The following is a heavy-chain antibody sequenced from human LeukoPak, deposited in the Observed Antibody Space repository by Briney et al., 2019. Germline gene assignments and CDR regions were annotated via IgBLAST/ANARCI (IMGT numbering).Heavy chain of an antibody. CDR3: ARADATEWFPNDY. CDR1: GGTFSSYA. D-gene: IGHD3-3*01. J-gene: IGHJ4*02. CDR2: IITIFGTA. V-gene: IGHV1-69*01. Sequence: GSSVKVSCKASGGTFSSYAISWVRQAPGQGLEWMGGIITIFGTANYAQKFQGRVTITADQSTSTAYMELSSLRPEDTAVYYCARADATEWFPNDYWGQGTLVTVSS.